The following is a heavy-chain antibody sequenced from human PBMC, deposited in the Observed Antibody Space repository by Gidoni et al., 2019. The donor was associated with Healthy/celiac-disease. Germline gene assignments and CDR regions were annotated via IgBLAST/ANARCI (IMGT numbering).Heavy chain of an antibody. CDR3: ARVGPRRGVDNWFDP. CDR2: IYYSGST. D-gene: IGHD1-26*01. J-gene: IGHJ5*02. CDR1: GGSISSSSYY. Sequence: QLQLQESGPGLVKPSETLSLTCTVSGGSISSSSYYWGWIRQPPGKGLEWIGSIYYSGSTYYNPSLKSRVTISVDTSKNQFSLKLSSVTAADTAVYYCARVGPRRGVDNWFDPWGQGTLVTVSS. V-gene: IGHV4-39*01.